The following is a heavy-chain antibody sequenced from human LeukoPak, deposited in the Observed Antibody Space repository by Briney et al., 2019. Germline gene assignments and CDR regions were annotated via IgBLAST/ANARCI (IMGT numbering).Heavy chain of an antibody. CDR3: ARQGYDNWFDP. V-gene: IGHV4-59*08. CDR2: IYYSGST. J-gene: IGHJ5*02. D-gene: IGHD6-13*01. Sequence: SETLSLTCTVSGGSISSYCWSWTRQPPGKGLEWIGYIYYSGSTNYNPSLKSRVTISVDTSKNQFSLKLSSVTAADTAVYYCARQGYDNWFDPWGQGTLVTVSS. CDR1: GGSISSYC.